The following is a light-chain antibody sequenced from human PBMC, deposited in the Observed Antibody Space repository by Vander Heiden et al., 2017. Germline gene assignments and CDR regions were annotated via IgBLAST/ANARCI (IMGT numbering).Light chain of an antibody. CDR3: QQRSNWPPLT. Sequence: ATLSLSPGERATLSCRASQSVRSFLAWYQQKPGQAPRLLIYDTSNRAAGIPARFSGSGSGTDFTLTISSLEPEDFAVYYCQQRSNWPPLTFGGGTKEEIK. J-gene: IGKJ4*01. CDR2: DTS. CDR1: QSVRSF. V-gene: IGKV3-11*01.